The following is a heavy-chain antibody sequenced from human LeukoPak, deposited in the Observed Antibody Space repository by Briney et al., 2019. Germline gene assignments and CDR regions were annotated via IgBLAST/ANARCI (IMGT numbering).Heavy chain of an antibody. CDR1: GYMFTSYA. J-gene: IGHJ5*02. V-gene: IGHV7-4-1*02. CDR2: INANTGNP. Sequence: ASVKVSCKASGYMFTSYAMNWVRQAPGQGLEWMGWINANTGNPTYAQGFTGRFVFSLDTSVSTAYLQITSLKAEDTAVYYCARDPPYNDFWSDYTIFDPWGQGTLVTVSS. CDR3: ARDPPYNDFWSDYTIFDP. D-gene: IGHD3-3*01.